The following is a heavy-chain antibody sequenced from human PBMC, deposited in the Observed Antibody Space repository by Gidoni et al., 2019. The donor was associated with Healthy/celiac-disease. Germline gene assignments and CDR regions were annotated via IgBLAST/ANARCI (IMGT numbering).Heavy chain of an antibody. CDR3: AKDRPRGYGSGSYLGY. CDR1: GFTFSSYA. V-gene: IGHV3-23*01. D-gene: IGHD3-10*01. J-gene: IGHJ4*02. Sequence: EVQLLESGGGLVQPGGSLRLSCAASGFTFSSYAMSWVRQAPGKGLGWVSAISGSGGSTYYADSVKGRFTISRDNSKNTLYLQMNSLRAEDTAVYYCAKDRPRGYGSGSYLGYWGQGTLVTVSS. CDR2: ISGSGGST.